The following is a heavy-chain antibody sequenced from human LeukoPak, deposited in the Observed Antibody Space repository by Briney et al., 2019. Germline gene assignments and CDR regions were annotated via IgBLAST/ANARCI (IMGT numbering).Heavy chain of an antibody. CDR1: GYSISSGYY. CDR2: IYHSGST. V-gene: IGHV4-38-2*02. D-gene: IGHD2-2*01. CDR3: ARDCSNTSCLPVDY. J-gene: IGHJ4*02. Sequence: SETLSLTCAVSGYSISSGYYWGWIRQPPGKGLEWIGSIYHSGSTYYNPSLKSRVTISVDTSKNQFSLKLSSVTAADTAVYYCARDCSNTSCLPVDYWGQGTLVTVSS.